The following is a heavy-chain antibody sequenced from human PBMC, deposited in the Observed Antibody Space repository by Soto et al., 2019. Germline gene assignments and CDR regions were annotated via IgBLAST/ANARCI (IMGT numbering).Heavy chain of an antibody. Sequence: SETLSLTCAVSGGSISSSNWWSWVRQPPGKGLEWIGEIYHSGSTNYNPSLKSRVTISVDKSKNQFSLKLSSVTAADTAVYYFARVTDYDSSGYYYYRGNWFDPWGQGTLVTVSS. D-gene: IGHD3-22*01. J-gene: IGHJ5*02. V-gene: IGHV4-4*02. CDR2: IYHSGST. CDR1: GGSISSSNW. CDR3: ARVTDYDSSGYYYYRGNWFDP.